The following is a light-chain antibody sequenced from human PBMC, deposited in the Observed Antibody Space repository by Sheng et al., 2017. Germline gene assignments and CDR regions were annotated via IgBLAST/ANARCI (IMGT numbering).Light chain of an antibody. Sequence: DIQMTQSPSTLSAYVGDRVTITCRASQSVSSWLAWFQQKPGKALKVLIYKASNLESGVSSRFSGSGSGTEFTLTISSLQPDDFATYYCQQYKSFYTFGQGTKLEI. CDR1: QSVSSW. CDR3: QQYKSFYT. J-gene: IGKJ2*01. CDR2: KAS. V-gene: IGKV1-5*03.